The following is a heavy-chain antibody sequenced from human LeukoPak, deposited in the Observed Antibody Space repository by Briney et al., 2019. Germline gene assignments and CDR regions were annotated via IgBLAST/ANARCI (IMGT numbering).Heavy chain of an antibody. Sequence: GGSLRLSCAASGFTFSNAWMNWVRQAPGKGLEWVSYISSSSSTIYYADSVKGRFTISRDNSKDTLYLQMNSLRAEDTAVYYCAKGGGRRYCSSTSCYLDYWGQGTLVTVSS. CDR1: GFTFSNAW. J-gene: IGHJ4*02. V-gene: IGHV3-48*01. CDR2: ISSSSSTI. CDR3: AKGGGRRYCSSTSCYLDY. D-gene: IGHD2-2*01.